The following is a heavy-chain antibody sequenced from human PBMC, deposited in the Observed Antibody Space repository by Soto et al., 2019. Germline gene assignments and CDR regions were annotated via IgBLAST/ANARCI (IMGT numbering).Heavy chain of an antibody. V-gene: IGHV1-69*05. J-gene: IGHJ6*03. D-gene: IGHD3-16*01. CDR3: ARDGGGRQTNYYDCYFMDV. CDR1: RVTFGSSA. CDR2: IIPIFGTA. Sequence: GAPVKVSCEASRVTFGSSAISWVRQAPGQGLEWMGGIIPIFGTANYAQKFQGRVTMTRDTSTSTVYMELSSLRSEDTAVYYCARDGGGRQTNYYDCYFMDVWGKGTTVTVSS.